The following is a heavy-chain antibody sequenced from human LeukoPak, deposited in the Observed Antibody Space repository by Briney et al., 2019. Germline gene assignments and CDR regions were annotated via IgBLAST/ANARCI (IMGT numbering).Heavy chain of an antibody. CDR1: GYSISSGYY. Sequence: SETLSLTCAVSGYSISSGYYWGWIRQPPGKGLEWIGRIYHSGSTYYNPSLKSLVTISVDTSKTQFSLKLSSVTAADTAVYYCARHDWVAVAGTCDYWGQGTLVTVSS. CDR3: ARHDWVAVAGTCDY. V-gene: IGHV4-38-2*01. CDR2: IYHSGST. J-gene: IGHJ4*02. D-gene: IGHD6-19*01.